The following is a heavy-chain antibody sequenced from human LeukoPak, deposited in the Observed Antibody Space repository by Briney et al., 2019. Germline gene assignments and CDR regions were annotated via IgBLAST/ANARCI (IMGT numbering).Heavy chain of an antibody. J-gene: IGHJ3*02. CDR1: GYTFTSYY. Sequence: SVKVSCKASGYTFTSYYMHWVRQAPGQGLEWMGGIIPIFGTANYAQKFQGRVTITADKSTSTAYMELSSLRSEDTAVYYCARGQVEMATIFSVAFDIWGQGTMVTVSS. CDR3: ARGQVEMATIFSVAFDI. V-gene: IGHV1-69*06. D-gene: IGHD5-24*01. CDR2: IIPIFGTA.